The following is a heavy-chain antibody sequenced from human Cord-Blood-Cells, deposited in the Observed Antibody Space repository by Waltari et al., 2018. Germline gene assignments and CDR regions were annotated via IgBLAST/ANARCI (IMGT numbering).Heavy chain of an antibody. V-gene: IGHV1-3*01. CDR1: GYTFTSYV. D-gene: IGHD6-13*01. CDR3: ARERYSSSWPYYYGMDV. Sequence: QVQLVQSGAEVKKPGASVKVSCKASGYTFTSYVMHWVRQAPGQRLEWMGWINAGNGNTKYSQKFQGRVTITRDTSASTAYMELSSLRSEDTAVYYCARERYSSSWPYYYGMDVWGQGTTVTVSS. J-gene: IGHJ6*02. CDR2: INAGNGNT.